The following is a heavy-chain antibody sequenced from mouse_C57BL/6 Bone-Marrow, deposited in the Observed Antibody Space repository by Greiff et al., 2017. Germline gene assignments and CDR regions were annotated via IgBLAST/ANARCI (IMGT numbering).Heavy chain of an antibody. CDR1: GYSFTGYF. CDR3: ARRGGDY. Sequence: EVQLQQSGPELVKPGDSVKISCKASGYSFTGYFMNWVMQSHGKSLEWIGRINPYNGDTFYNQKFKGNATWTVDKSSSTVHMELRRLTSEDSAVYYCARRGGDYWGQGTTLTVSA. V-gene: IGHV1-20*01. CDR2: INPYNGDT. J-gene: IGHJ2*01.